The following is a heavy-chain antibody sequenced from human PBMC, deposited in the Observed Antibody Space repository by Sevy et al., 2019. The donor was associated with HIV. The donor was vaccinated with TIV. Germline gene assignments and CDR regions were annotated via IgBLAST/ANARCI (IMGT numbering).Heavy chain of an antibody. D-gene: IGHD3-16*01. CDR2: IWYDGSNK. CDR3: AKDWGSSCIILRGLDY. CDR1: GFTFSSYG. Sequence: GGSLRLSCAASGFTFSSYGMHWVRQAPGKGLEWVAVIWYDGSNKYYADSVKGRVTISTDNSKNTPYLQMSSLRAEDTAVYYCAKDWGSSCIILRGLDYWGQGTLVTVSS. J-gene: IGHJ4*02. V-gene: IGHV3-33*06.